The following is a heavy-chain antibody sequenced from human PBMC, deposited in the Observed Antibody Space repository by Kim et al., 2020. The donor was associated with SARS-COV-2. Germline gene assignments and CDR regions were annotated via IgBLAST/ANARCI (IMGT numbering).Heavy chain of an antibody. Sequence: SIRTIIYEDSGKSQFTISRDNAKSSLYLQMNSMRDEDTAVYYCAGEVGGTWGQGTLVTVSS. J-gene: IGHJ5*02. V-gene: IGHV3-48*02. CDR2: SIRTI. CDR3: AGEVGGT. D-gene: IGHD1-26*01.